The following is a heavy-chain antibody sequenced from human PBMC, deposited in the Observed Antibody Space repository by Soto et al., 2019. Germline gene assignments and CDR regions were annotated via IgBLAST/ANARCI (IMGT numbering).Heavy chain of an antibody. CDR2: IVVGSGNT. D-gene: IGHD2-2*01. CDR1: GFTFTSSA. Sequence: SVKVSCKASGFTFTSSAVQWVRQARGQRLEWIGWIVVGSGNTNYAQKFQERVTITRDMSTSTAYMELSSLRSEDTAVYYCAASLYDIVVVPPAMNDYWGQGTLVNLSS. CDR3: AASLYDIVVVPPAMNDY. J-gene: IGHJ4*02. V-gene: IGHV1-58*01.